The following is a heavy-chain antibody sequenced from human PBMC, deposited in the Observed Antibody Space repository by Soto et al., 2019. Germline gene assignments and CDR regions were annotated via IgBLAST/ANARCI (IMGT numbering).Heavy chain of an antibody. Sequence: EVQLLESGGVLVQPGGSLRLSCAASGFTFSSYALSWVRLAPGKGLEWVSAISGSGAGTYYADSVKGRFTISSDNSKNTLYLQMKSLRADDTAVYYCANSIEAAGIAMDYWGQGTLVTVSS. CDR2: ISGSGAGT. CDR3: ANSIEAAGIAMDY. V-gene: IGHV3-23*01. D-gene: IGHD6-13*01. J-gene: IGHJ4*02. CDR1: GFTFSSYA.